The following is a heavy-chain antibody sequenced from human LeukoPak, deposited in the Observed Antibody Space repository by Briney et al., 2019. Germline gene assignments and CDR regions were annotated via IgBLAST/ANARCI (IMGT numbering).Heavy chain of an antibody. CDR1: GFTVRSNY. J-gene: IGHJ4*02. V-gene: IGHV3-30*18. CDR3: AKGGDVGSLDY. CDR2: ISYDGSNK. Sequence: GGSQRLSCATSGFTVRSNYMTWVRQAPGKGLEWVAVISYDGSNKYYADSVKGRFTISRDNSKNTLYLQMNSLRAEDTAVYYCAKGGDVGSLDYWGQGTLVTVSS. D-gene: IGHD3-10*01.